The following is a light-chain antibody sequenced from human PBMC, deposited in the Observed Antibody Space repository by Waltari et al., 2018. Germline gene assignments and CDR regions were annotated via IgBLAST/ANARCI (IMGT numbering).Light chain of an antibody. CDR3: QQSYSTPRT. CDR1: QSIRNY. J-gene: IGKJ2*01. CDR2: AAS. V-gene: IGKV1-39*01. Sequence: DIQMTQSPSSLSASVGDRVTITCRVSQSIRNYLNWYQEKPGKAPTLLIYAASSLQSGVPSRFSGSGSGTDFTLTISSLQPEDFATYYCQQSYSTPRTFGQGTKLEIK.